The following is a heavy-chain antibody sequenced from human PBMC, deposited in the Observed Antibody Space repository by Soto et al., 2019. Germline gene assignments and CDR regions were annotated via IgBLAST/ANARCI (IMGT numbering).Heavy chain of an antibody. Sequence: PGGSLRLSCAASGFTFSSYGMHWVRQAPGKGLEWVAVISYDGSNKYYADSVKGRFTISRDNSKNTLYLQMNSLRAEDTAVYYCAKDLHGSGSFDYWGQGTLVTVS. CDR3: AKDLHGSGSFDY. J-gene: IGHJ4*02. CDR2: ISYDGSNK. CDR1: GFTFSSYG. D-gene: IGHD3-10*01. V-gene: IGHV3-30*18.